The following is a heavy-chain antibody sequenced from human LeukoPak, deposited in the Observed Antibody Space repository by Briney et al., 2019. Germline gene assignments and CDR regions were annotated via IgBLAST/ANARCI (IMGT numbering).Heavy chain of an antibody. Sequence: SETLSLTCTVSGGSISSYYWSWIRQPPGKGLEWIGYIYYSGSTNYNPSLKSRVTISVDTSKNQFSLKLSSVTAADSAVYYCAAFRDGYNWHLDYWGQGTLVTVSS. J-gene: IGHJ4*02. CDR2: IYYSGST. D-gene: IGHD5-24*01. CDR1: GGSISSYY. V-gene: IGHV4-59*01. CDR3: AAFRDGYNWHLDY.